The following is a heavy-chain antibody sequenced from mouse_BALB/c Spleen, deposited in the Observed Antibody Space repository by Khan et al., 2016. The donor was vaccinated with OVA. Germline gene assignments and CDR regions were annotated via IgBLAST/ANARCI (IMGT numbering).Heavy chain of an antibody. CDR2: IYPGTGST. CDR1: GYIFTSYC. J-gene: IGHJ4*01. CDR3: ARGGYGKHGMDY. V-gene: IGHV1S132*01. Sequence: VELEESGAELVRPGASVKLSCKTAGYIFTSYCIYWVKQRSGQGLEWIVRIYPGTGSTNYNEKFKGKATLTADTSSSTAYMQLSSLTAEDSAVYYCARGGYGKHGMDYWGQGTSVTVSS. D-gene: IGHD2-1*01.